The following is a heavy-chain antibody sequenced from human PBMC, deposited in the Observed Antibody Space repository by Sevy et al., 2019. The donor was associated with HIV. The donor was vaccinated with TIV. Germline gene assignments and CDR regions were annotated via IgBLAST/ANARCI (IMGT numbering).Heavy chain of an antibody. V-gene: IGHV4-4*07. CDR3: ARDLSASITMIVEGAFDI. CDR1: GGSISSYY. Sequence: SETLSLTCTVSGGSISSYYWSWIRQPAGKGLEWIGRIYTSGSTNYNPSLKIRVTMSVDTSKNQFSLKLSSVTAADTAVYYCARDLSASITMIVEGAFDIWGQGTMVTVSS. CDR2: IYTSGST. D-gene: IGHD3-22*01. J-gene: IGHJ3*02.